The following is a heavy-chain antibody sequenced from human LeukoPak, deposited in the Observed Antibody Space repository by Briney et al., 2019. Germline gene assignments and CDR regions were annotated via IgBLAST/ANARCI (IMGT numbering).Heavy chain of an antibody. Sequence: SETLSLTCTVSGGSISSSSYYWGWIRQPPGKGLEWIGSAYYSGSTYYNPSLKSRVAIPVDTSKNQFSLKLSSVTAADTAVYYCASPPIGTADYWYFDLWGRGTLVTVSS. CDR1: GGSISSSSYY. V-gene: IGHV4-39*01. D-gene: IGHD6-13*01. CDR3: ASPPIGTADYWYFDL. CDR2: AYYSGST. J-gene: IGHJ2*01.